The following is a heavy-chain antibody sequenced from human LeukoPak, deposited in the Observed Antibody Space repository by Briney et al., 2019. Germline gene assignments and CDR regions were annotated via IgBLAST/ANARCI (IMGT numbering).Heavy chain of an antibody. J-gene: IGHJ4*02. CDR2: ITTSNYI. CDR1: GFTLSSHS. Sequence: PGGSLRLSCVVSGFTLSSHSVNWVRQAPGKGLEWVLSITTSNYIFYAESVKGRFTISRDNAKNSLYLQMTSLRAEDTAVYYCVREQARAGSFDYWGQGTLVTVSS. D-gene: IGHD6-19*01. V-gene: IGHV3-21*01. CDR3: VREQARAGSFDY.